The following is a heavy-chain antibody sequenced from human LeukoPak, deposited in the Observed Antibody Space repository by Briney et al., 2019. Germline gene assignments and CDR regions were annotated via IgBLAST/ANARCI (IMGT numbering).Heavy chain of an antibody. D-gene: IGHD3-10*01. V-gene: IGHV3-23*01. CDR2: ISGSGGST. J-gene: IGHJ6*03. CDR3: AKVGPSLVRGLIRGGARYYYNYMDV. Sequence: GGSQRLSCAASGFTFSTYAMSWVRQAPGKGLEWVSAISGSGGSTYYADSVKGRFAISRDTSKNTLYLQMNSLRAEDTAVYYCAKVGPSLVRGLIRGGARYYYNYMDVWGKGTTVTISS. CDR1: GFTFSTYA.